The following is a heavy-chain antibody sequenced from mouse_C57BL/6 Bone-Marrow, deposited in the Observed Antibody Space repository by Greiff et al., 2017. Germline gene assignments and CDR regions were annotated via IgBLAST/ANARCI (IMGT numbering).Heavy chain of an antibody. V-gene: IGHV1-47*01. D-gene: IGHD2-1*01. CDR2: FHPYNDDT. J-gene: IGHJ2*01. CDR3: ARGGNYGGYYFAY. CDR1: GYTFPTYP. Sequence: QVQLQQSGAELVKPGASVKMSCKASGYTFPTYPIEWMKQNHGKSLEWIGNFHPYNDDTKYHETFKGKATLTVEKSSSTVYLELSRLTSDDSAVYYCARGGNYGGYYFAYWGQGTTLTVSS.